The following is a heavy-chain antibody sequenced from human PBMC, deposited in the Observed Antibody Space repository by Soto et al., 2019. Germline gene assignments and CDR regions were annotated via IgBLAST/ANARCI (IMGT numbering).Heavy chain of an antibody. D-gene: IGHD3-9*01. V-gene: IGHV4-39*01. J-gene: IGHJ6*02. CDR3: ARVNVKILPGYSLAANTYGMDV. Sequence: SETLSLTCTVSGGSISSSSYYWGWIRQPPGKGLEWIGSIYYSGSTYYNPSLKSRVTISVDRSKNQFSLKLSSVTAADTAVYYCARVNVKILPGYSLAANTYGMDVWGQGTTVTVSS. CDR2: IYYSGST. CDR1: GGSISSSSYY.